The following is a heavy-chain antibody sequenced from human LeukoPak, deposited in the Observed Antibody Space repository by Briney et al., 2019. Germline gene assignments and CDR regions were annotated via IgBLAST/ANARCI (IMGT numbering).Heavy chain of an antibody. CDR2: IYHSGNT. V-gene: IGHV4-30-2*01. D-gene: IGHD3-3*01. J-gene: IGHJ5*02. CDR1: GGSISSGGYY. Sequence: SQTLSLTCTVSGGSISSGGYYWSWIRQPPGKGLEWIGYIYHSGNTYYNPSLKSRVTISVDRSKNQFSLKLSSVTAADTAVYYCARSVSILEWYPYNWFDPWGQGTLVTVSS. CDR3: ARSVSILEWYPYNWFDP.